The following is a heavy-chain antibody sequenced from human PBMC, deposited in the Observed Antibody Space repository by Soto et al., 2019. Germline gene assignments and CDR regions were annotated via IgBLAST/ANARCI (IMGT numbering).Heavy chain of an antibody. CDR2: INPSGGGT. CDR1: GYTFIDFY. V-gene: IGHV1-46*01. CDR3: ARDKPFSADY. D-gene: IGHD3-3*02. Sequence: QVQLVQSGAEVKKPGASVKVSCKASGYTFIDFYIHWVRQAPGHGLEWMGFINPSGGGTTYAQKFQGRLTMTRDTSTSTVYMELIRLRSEDTAIYYCARDKPFSADYWGQGTLVT. J-gene: IGHJ4*02.